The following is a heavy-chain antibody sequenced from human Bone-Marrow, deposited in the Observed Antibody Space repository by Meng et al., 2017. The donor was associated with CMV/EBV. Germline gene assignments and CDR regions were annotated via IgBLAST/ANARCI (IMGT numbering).Heavy chain of an antibody. CDR1: SFSSGDYD. CDR3: ARRYYDILTGSRLYFDY. J-gene: IGHJ4*02. Sequence: SFSSGDYDWSWIRQPPGKGLEWIGEIYHSGSTNYNPSLKSRVTISVDKSKNQFSLKLSSVTAADTAVYYCARRYYDILTGSRLYFDYWGQGTLVTVSS. CDR2: IYHSGST. V-gene: IGHV4-30-2*01. D-gene: IGHD3-9*01.